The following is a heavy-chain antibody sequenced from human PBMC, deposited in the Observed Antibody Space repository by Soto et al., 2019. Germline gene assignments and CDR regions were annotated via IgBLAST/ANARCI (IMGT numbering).Heavy chain of an antibody. D-gene: IGHD6-13*01. CDR2: IYYSGST. CDR1: GGSISSSSYY. V-gene: IGHV4-39*01. CDR3: ASTYSSSWIDY. Sequence: QLQLQESGPGLVKPSETLSLTCTVSGGSISSSSYYWGWIRQPPGKGLEWIGSIYYSGSTYYNPSLKSRVTISVDTSKNQFSLKLSSVTAADTAVYYCASTYSSSWIDYWGQGTLVTVSS. J-gene: IGHJ4*02.